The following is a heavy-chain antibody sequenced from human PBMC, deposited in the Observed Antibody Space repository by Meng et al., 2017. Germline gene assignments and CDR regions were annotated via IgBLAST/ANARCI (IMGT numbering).Heavy chain of an antibody. CDR1: GYTFTSYD. V-gene: IGHV1-8*01. D-gene: IGHD3-10*01. Sequence: QVQLVQSGVEVKKPGASGKVSCKASGYTFTSYDINWVRQATGQGLEWMGWMNPNSGNTGYAQKFQGRVTMTRNTSISTAYMELNSLRADDTAVYYCGYGSGTLWFAPWGQGTLVTVSS. CDR3: GYGSGTLWFAP. CDR2: MNPNSGNT. J-gene: IGHJ5*02.